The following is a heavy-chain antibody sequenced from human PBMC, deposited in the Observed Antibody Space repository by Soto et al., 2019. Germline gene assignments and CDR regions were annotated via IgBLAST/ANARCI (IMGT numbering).Heavy chain of an antibody. CDR3: ARDIGSDLNWNYEIFAYYYGMDV. D-gene: IGHD1-7*01. V-gene: IGHV1-18*04. Sequence: ASVKVSCKASGYTFTSYGISWVRQAPGQGLEWMGWISAYNGNTNYAQKLQGRVTMTTDTSTSTAYMELRSLRSDDTAVYYCARDIGSDLNWNYEIFAYYYGMDVWGQGTTVTVAS. CDR1: GYTFTSYG. J-gene: IGHJ6*02. CDR2: ISAYNGNT.